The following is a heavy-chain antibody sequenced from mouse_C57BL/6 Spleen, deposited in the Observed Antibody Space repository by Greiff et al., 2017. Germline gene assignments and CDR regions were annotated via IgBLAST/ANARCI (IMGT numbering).Heavy chain of an antibody. Sequence: EVQLQESGPGLVKPSQSLSLTCSVTGYSITSGYYWNWIRQFPGNKLEWMGYISYDGSNNYNPSLKNRISITRDTSKNQVFLKLNSVTTEDTATYYCARQLRLRDYAMDYWGQGTSVTVSS. CDR3: ARQLRLRDYAMDY. D-gene: IGHD3-2*02. CDR2: ISYDGSN. V-gene: IGHV3-6*01. J-gene: IGHJ4*01. CDR1: GYSITSGYY.